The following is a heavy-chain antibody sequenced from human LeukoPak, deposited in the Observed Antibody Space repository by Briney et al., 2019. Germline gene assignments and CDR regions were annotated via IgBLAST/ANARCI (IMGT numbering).Heavy chain of an antibody. Sequence: ASVKVSCKASGYTFTSYGISWVRQAPGQGLEWMGWISAYNGNTNYAQKLQGRVTMTTDTSTSTAYMELRSLRSDDTAVYYCGRCNYDSSGYTYYFDYWGQGTLVTVSS. CDR1: GYTFTSYG. D-gene: IGHD3-22*01. V-gene: IGHV1-18*01. J-gene: IGHJ4*02. CDR2: ISAYNGNT. CDR3: GRCNYDSSGYTYYFDY.